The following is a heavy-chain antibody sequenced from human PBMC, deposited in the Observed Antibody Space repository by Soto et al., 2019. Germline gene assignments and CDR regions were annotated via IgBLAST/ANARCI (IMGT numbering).Heavy chain of an antibody. Sequence: SVKVSCKASGFTFTSSAVQWVRQARGQRLEWIGWIVVGSGNTNYAQKFQERVTITRDMSTSTAYMELSSLRSEDTAVYYCAADVIVGATQPYFDYWGQGTLVTVSS. CDR1: GFTFTSSA. V-gene: IGHV1-58*01. J-gene: IGHJ4*02. D-gene: IGHD1-26*01. CDR2: IVVGSGNT. CDR3: AADVIVGATQPYFDY.